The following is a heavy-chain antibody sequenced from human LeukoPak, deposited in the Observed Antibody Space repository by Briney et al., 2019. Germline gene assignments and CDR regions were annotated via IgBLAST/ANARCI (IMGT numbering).Heavy chain of an antibody. CDR3: ARLTDYFHSSGSYYFDY. J-gene: IGHJ4*02. CDR2: MYYTGRT. D-gene: IGHD3-22*01. CDR1: GGSISSSGYY. V-gene: IGHV4-39*01. Sequence: SETLSLTCTVSGGSISSSGYYWGWIRQPPGKGLEWIGGMYYTGRTYFNPSLKTRVTISVDTSKSQFSLKLTSVTAADTAVYFCARLTDYFHSSGSYYFDYWGQGTLVTVSS.